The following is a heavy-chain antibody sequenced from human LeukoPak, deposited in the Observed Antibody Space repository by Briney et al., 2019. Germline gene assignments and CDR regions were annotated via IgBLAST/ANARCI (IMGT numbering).Heavy chain of an antibody. Sequence: PSETLSLTCAVYGGSFSGYYWSWIRQPPGKGLEWIGEINHSGSTNYNPSLKSRVTISVETSKNQFSLKLSSVTAADTAVYYCARGSTSTMDVWGQGTTVTVSS. CDR3: ARGSTSTMDV. CDR2: INHSGST. CDR1: GGSFSGYY. J-gene: IGHJ6*02. V-gene: IGHV4-34*01.